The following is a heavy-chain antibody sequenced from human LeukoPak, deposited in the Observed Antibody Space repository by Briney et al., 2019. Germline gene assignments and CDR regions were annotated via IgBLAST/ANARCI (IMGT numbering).Heavy chain of an antibody. CDR2: ISYDGSNK. CDR1: GFTFSSYA. V-gene: IGHV3-30*04. J-gene: IGHJ4*02. D-gene: IGHD3-10*01. CDR3: ARGNYYGSGSYQPPFDY. Sequence: GGSLRLSCAASGFTFSSYAMHWVRQAPGKGLEWVAVISYDGSNKYYADSGKGRFTISRDNSKNTLYLQMNSLRAEDTAVYYCARGNYYGSGSYQPPFDYWGQGTLVTVSS.